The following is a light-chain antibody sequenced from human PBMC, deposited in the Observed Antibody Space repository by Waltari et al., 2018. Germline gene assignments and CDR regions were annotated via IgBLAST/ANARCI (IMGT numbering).Light chain of an antibody. CDR3: QHYLRLPVT. CDR1: QRVSRA. J-gene: IGKJ1*01. Sequence: EIVSTPSPGTLSFSLGERATVPCRASQRVSRALAWYQQKPGQAPRLLIYGASTRATGIPDRFSGSGSGTDFSLTISRLEPDDFAVYYCQHYLRLPVTFGQGTTVEI. V-gene: IGKV3-20*01. CDR2: GAS.